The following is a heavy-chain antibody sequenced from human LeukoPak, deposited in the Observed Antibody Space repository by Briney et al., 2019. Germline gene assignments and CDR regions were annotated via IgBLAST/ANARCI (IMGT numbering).Heavy chain of an antibody. J-gene: IGHJ2*01. Sequence: GGSLRLSCAASGFTFSSYAMSWVRQAPGKGLEWVSSISSSSSYIYYADSVKGRFTISRDNAKNSLYLQMNSLRAEDTAMYYCARDERRAAVEPAAHKWYFDLWGRGTLVAVSS. D-gene: IGHD2-2*01. CDR3: ARDERRAAVEPAAHKWYFDL. V-gene: IGHV3-21*01. CDR1: GFTFSSYA. CDR2: ISSSSSYI.